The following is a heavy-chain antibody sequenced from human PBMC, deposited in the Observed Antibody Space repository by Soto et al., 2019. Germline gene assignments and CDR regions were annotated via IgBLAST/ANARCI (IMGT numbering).Heavy chain of an antibody. J-gene: IGHJ4*02. V-gene: IGHV4-59*01. CDR3: ARGSPVRANWNFDY. CDR1: GGSINAYY. D-gene: IGHD1-20*01. CDR2: VFYSGSI. Sequence: SETLSLTCTVSGGSINAYYWNWIRQPPGKGLEWIGYVFYSGSINYNPSLRNRVTISADTSKNQFSLTLTSVTSADTAVYFCARGSPVRANWNFDYWGQGTQVTVSS.